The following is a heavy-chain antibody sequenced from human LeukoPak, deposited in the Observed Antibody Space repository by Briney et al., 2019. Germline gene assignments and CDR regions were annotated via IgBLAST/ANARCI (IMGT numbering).Heavy chain of an antibody. Sequence: SETLSLTCTVSGGSISSYYWSWIRQPPGKGLEWVGYIYYSGRTNYNPTLKSGVTISVDTSKNQFSLKLSSVTAADTAVYYCARGRTDYGDYGAPYWYFNLWGRGTLVTVSS. D-gene: IGHD4-17*01. J-gene: IGHJ2*01. CDR2: IYYSGRT. CDR3: ARGRTDYGDYGAPYWYFNL. V-gene: IGHV4-59*01. CDR1: GGSISSYY.